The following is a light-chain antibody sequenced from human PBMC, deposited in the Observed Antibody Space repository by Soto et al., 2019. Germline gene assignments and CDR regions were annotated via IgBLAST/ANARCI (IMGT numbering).Light chain of an antibody. CDR2: LGS. CDR1: QSLLHSNGYNY. Sequence: DIVMTQSPLSLPVTPGEPASISCRSSQSLLHSNGYNYLDWYLQKPGRSPQLLFYLGSSRASGVPDRFSGSGSGTDFTLRFSRVEPEDVGVYYCMQALQTPWTFGPGTKVDIK. V-gene: IGKV2-28*01. CDR3: MQALQTPWT. J-gene: IGKJ1*01.